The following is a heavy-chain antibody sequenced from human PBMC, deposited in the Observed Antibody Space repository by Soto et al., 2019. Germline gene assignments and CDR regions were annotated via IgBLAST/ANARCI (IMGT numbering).Heavy chain of an antibody. CDR1: GYTFTSYG. CDR2: MNPNTGNT. D-gene: IGHD6-19*01. V-gene: IGHV1-8*01. Sequence: QVQLVQSGAEVKKPGASVKVSCTASGYTFTSYGINWVRQATGQGLEWMGWMNPNTGNTGYAQKFQGRVTMTRDTSTSTAYMELSRLRSEDTAVYYCARPPGGRGIPVYWGQGTLVTVSS. J-gene: IGHJ4*02. CDR3: ARPPGGRGIPVY.